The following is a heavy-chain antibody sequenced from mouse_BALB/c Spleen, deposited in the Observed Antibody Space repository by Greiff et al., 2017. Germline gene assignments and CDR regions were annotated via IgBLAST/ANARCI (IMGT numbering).Heavy chain of an antibody. CDR1: GFTFSSYT. CDR2: ISNGGGST. CDR3: ARPYDYYY. D-gene: IGHD2-4*01. V-gene: IGHV5-12-2*01. J-gene: IGHJ3*01. Sequence: DVQLVESGGGLVQPGGSLKLSCAASGFTFSSYTMSWVRQTPEKRLEWVAYISNGGGSTYYPDTVKGRFTISRDNAKNTLYLQMSSLKSEDTAMYYCARPYDYYYWGQGTLVTVSA.